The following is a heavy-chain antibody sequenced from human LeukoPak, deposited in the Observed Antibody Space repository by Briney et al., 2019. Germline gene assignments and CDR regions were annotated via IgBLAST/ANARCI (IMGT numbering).Heavy chain of an antibody. J-gene: IGHJ4*02. CDR1: GFTLSSYS. CDR2: ISSSSSYI. V-gene: IGHV3-21*01. Sequence: GGSLRLSCAASGFTLSSYSMNWVRQAPGKGLEWVSSISSSSSYIYYADSVKGRFTISRDNAKNSLYLQMNSLRAEDTAVYYCARRIVATKHFDYWGQGTLVTVSS. CDR3: ARRIVATKHFDY. D-gene: IGHD5-12*01.